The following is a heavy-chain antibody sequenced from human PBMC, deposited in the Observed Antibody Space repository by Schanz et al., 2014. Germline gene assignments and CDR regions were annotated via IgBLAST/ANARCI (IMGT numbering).Heavy chain of an antibody. D-gene: IGHD4-4*01. CDR2: IRADGRMT. CDR3: AGGKTTGLAY. V-gene: IGHV3-48*04. Sequence: EVQLVESGGGLVQPGGSLRLSCAASGFSASGLSLSNYAMNWVRQAPGKGPEWISHIRADGRMTNYAASVEGRFTISRDVAKNTLYLQMFSLRAEDMGVYYCAGGKTTGLAYWGQGTQVAVSS. CDR1: GLSLSNYA. J-gene: IGHJ4*02.